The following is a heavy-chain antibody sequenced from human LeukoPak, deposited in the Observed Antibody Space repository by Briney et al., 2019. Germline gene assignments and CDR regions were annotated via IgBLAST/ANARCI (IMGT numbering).Heavy chain of an antibody. D-gene: IGHD5-18*01. V-gene: IGHV3-23*01. CDR2: ISGSGGTT. J-gene: IGHJ6*03. CDR3: ARGKKQLWSLDYYMDV. Sequence: GGSLRLSCAASGFTFSSYAVSWVRQAPGKGLEWVSGISGSGGTTYYADSVKGRFTISRDNSKNTLYLQMNSLRAEDTAVYYCARGKKQLWSLDYYMDVWGKGTTVTVSS. CDR1: GFTFSSYA.